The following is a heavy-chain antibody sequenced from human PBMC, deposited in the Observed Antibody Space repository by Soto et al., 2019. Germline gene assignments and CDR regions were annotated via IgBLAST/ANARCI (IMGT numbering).Heavy chain of an antibody. D-gene: IGHD3-10*01. CDR1: GFTLSSYA. Sequence: PGGSLRLSCAASGFTLSSYAMSWVRQAPGKGLEWVSAISGSGGSTYYADSVKGRFTISRDNSKNTLYLQMNSLRAEDTAVYYCAKGYYGSGSYYNDPYYYYGMDVWGQGTTVTVSS. CDR2: ISGSGGST. CDR3: AKGYYGSGSYYNDPYYYYGMDV. J-gene: IGHJ6*02. V-gene: IGHV3-23*01.